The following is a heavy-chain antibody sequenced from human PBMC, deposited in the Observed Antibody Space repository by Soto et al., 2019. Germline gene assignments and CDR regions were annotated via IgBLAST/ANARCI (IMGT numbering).Heavy chain of an antibody. D-gene: IGHD5-18*01. CDR1: GYTFTSYG. J-gene: IGHJ4*02. Sequence: VQLVQSGAEVKKPGASVKVSCKASGYTFTSYGISWVRQAPGQGLEWMGWISAYNGNTNYAQKFQGRVTMAPDPYTSATHEQLRALRPADTAVYYCARGSTVETGSYWGQGTLVTVSA. CDR3: ARGSTVETGSY. V-gene: IGHV1-18*01. CDR2: ISAYNGNT.